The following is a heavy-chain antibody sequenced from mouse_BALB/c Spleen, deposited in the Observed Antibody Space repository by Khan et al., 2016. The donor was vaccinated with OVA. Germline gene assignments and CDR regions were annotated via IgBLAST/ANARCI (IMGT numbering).Heavy chain of an antibody. CDR1: GFSLTTYG. J-gene: IGHJ4*01. CDR3: SRFYDGYYYTVDY. D-gene: IGHD2-3*01. V-gene: IGHV2-9*02. CDR2: IWAGGDT. Sequence: QVQLKQSGPGLVAPSQSLSITCTVSGFSLTTYGVHWVRQPPGKGLEWLGVIWAGGDTNYNSALMSRLSISKVNSKSQVFLKMNSLQTDDTAMYYCSRFYDGYYYTVDYWGQGTSVTVSS.